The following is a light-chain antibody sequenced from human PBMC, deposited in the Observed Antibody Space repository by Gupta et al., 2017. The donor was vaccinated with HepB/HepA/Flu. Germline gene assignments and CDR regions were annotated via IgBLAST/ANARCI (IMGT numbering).Light chain of an antibody. CDR2: KAS. J-gene: IGKJ1*01. CDR1: QSISSW. CDR3: LQYKAYPWT. V-gene: IGKV1-5*03. Sequence: DIQMTQSPSTLSVSVGDRVTISCRASQSISSWLAWYQQKPGKAPKFLIYKASSLESGVPSRFRGGGSETEFTLTISRLKPDDFASYYCLQYKAYPWTFGQGTNVEIK.